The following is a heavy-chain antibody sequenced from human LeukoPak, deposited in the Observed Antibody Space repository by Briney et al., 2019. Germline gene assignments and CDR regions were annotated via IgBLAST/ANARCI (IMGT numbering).Heavy chain of an antibody. V-gene: IGHV1-69*06. D-gene: IGHD4-17*01. CDR2: IIPIFGTA. CDR3: TYGDPYGMDV. CDR1: GGTFSSYA. Sequence: ASAKVSCKASGGTFSSYAISWVRQAPGQGLEWMGGIIPIFGTANYAQKFQGRVTITADKSTSTAYMELSSLRSEDTAVYYCTYGDPYGMDVWGKGTTVTVSS. J-gene: IGHJ6*04.